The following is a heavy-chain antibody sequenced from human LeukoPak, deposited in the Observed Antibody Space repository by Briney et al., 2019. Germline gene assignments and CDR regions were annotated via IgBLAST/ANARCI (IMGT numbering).Heavy chain of an antibody. D-gene: IGHD4-17*01. J-gene: IGHJ4*02. CDR2: IRYDGSNK. CDR3: AKVLYDCGTDLGY. V-gene: IGHV3-30*02. Sequence: QSGGSLRLSCAASGFTFSSYGMHWVRQAPGKGLEWVAFIRYDGSNKYYADSVKGRFTISRDNSKNTLYLQMNSLRAEDTAVYYCAKVLYDCGTDLGYWGQGTLATVSS. CDR1: GFTFSSYG.